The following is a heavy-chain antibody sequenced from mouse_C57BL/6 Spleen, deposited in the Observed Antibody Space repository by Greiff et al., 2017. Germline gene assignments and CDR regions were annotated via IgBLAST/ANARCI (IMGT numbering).Heavy chain of an antibody. V-gene: IGHV2-5*01. D-gene: IGHD1-1*01. Sequence: QVQLQQSGPGLVQPSQSLSITCTVSGFSLTSYGVHWVRQSPGKGLEWLGVIWRGGSTDYNAAFMSRLSITKDNSKSQVFFKMISLQADDTAIYYCAKEGTTVVAPYYYAMDYWGQGTSVTVSS. CDR1: GFSLTSYG. CDR2: IWRGGST. J-gene: IGHJ4*01. CDR3: AKEGTTVVAPYYYAMDY.